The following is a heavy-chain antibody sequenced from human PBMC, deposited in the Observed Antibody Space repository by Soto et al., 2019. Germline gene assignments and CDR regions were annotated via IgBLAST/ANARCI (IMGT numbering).Heavy chain of an antibody. Sequence: SVKVSCKASGGTFSSYPISWLRQASGQGLEWMGGIIPIFGTANYAQKFQGRVTITADESTSTAYMELSSLRSEDTAVYYCARGLPEEVTSYYFAYWGQGTLVTVSS. CDR1: GGTFSSYP. D-gene: IGHD3-3*01. J-gene: IGHJ4*02. CDR3: ARGLPEEVTSYYFAY. CDR2: IIPIFGTA. V-gene: IGHV1-69*13.